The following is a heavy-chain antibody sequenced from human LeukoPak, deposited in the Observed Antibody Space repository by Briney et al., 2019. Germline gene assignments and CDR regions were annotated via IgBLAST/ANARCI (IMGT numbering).Heavy chain of an antibody. D-gene: IGHD3-9*01. CDR1: GYTFTGYY. CDR2: INPNSGGT. V-gene: IGHV1-2*06. J-gene: IGHJ5*02. CDR3: ARSFVYDILTGSSRFDP. Sequence: GASVKVSCKASGYTFTGYYMHWVRQAPGQGLEWMGRINPNSGGTNYAQKFQGRVTMTRDTSISTAYMELSRLRSDDTAVYYCARSFVYDILTGSSRFDPWGQGTLVTVSS.